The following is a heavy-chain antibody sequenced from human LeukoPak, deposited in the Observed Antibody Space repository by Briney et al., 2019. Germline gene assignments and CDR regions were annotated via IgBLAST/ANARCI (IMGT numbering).Heavy chain of an antibody. CDR2: ISSSSSYI. CDR1: GFTFSDYY. J-gene: IGHJ4*02. V-gene: IGHV3-11*06. Sequence: PGGSLRLSCAASGFTFSDYYMSWIRQAPGKGLEWVSSISSSSSYIYYADSVEGRFAISRDNAKNSLYLQMNSLRAEDTAVYYCARDPTNWGWHEKYFDYWGQGTLVTVSS. CDR3: ARDPTNWGWHEKYFDY. D-gene: IGHD7-27*01.